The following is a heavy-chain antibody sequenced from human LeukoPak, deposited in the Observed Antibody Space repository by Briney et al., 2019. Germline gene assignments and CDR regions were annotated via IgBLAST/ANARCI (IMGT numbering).Heavy chain of an antibody. D-gene: IGHD6-13*01. CDR1: GFTFSSYS. J-gene: IGHJ4*02. V-gene: IGHV3-21*01. CDR2: ISSSSSYI. CDR3: ASVRWSSWGVYDY. Sequence: GGSLRLSCAASGFTFSSYSMNWVRQAPGKGLEWVSSISSSSSYIYYADSVKGRFTISRDNAKNSLYLQMNSLRAEDTAVYYCASVRWSSWGVYDYWGQGTLVTVSS.